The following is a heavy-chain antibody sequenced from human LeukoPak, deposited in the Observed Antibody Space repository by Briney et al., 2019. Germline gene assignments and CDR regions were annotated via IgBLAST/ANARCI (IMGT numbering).Heavy chain of an antibody. J-gene: IGHJ4*02. CDR3: AKGQETESRLDS. CDR2: ISGSGDNT. D-gene: IGHD1-1*01. V-gene: IGHV3-23*01. Sequence: GGSLRLSCAASGFTFSTYAMSWVRQAPGKGLEWVSGISGSGDNTYYADSVKGRFTISRDNSKNTLYLQMNSLRAEDTALYYCAKGQETESRLDSWGQGTLVTVSS. CDR1: GFTFSTYA.